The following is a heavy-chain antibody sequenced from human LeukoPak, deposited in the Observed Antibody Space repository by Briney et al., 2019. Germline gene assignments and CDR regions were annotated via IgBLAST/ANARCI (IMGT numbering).Heavy chain of an antibody. V-gene: IGHV3-15*01. Sequence: GGSLRLSCAASGFTFSNAWMSWVRQAPGKGLEWVGRIKSKTDGGTTDYAAPVKGRFTISRDDSKNTLYLQINSLKTEDTAVYYCTAPVGRFGFYYYGMDVWGKGTTVTVSS. J-gene: IGHJ6*04. CDR1: GFTFSNAW. D-gene: IGHD3-10*01. CDR2: IKSKTDGGTT. CDR3: TAPVGRFGFYYYGMDV.